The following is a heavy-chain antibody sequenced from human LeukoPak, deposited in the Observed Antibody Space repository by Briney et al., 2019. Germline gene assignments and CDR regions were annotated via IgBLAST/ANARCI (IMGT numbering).Heavy chain of an antibody. CDR3: AADNYYDSSGYSFLWYFDL. V-gene: IGHV1-69*04. D-gene: IGHD3-22*01. Sequence: GSSVKVSCKASGGTFSSYAISWVRQAPGQGLEWMGRIIPILGIANYAQKFQGRVTITADKSTSTAYMELSSLRSEDTAVYYCAADNYYDSSGYSFLWYFDLWGRGTLVTVSS. CDR1: GGTFSSYA. CDR2: IIPILGIA. J-gene: IGHJ2*01.